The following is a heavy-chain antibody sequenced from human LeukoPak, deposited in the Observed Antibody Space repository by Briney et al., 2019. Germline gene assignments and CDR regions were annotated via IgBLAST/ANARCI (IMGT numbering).Heavy chain of an antibody. CDR1: GGSISSGGYY. D-gene: IGHD4-17*01. CDR3: ASGGNYGDYVFDAFDI. Sequence: SETLSLTCTVSGGSISSGGYYWSWIRQHPGKGLEWIGYIYYSGSTYYNPSLKSRVTISVDTSKNQFSLKLSSVTAADTAVYYCASGGNYGDYVFDAFDIWGQGTMVTVSS. J-gene: IGHJ3*02. V-gene: IGHV4-31*03. CDR2: IYYSGST.